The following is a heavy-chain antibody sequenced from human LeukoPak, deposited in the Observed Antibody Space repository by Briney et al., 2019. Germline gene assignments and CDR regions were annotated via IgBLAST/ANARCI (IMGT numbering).Heavy chain of an antibody. CDR3: ASRYYYDSSGYYNY. Sequence: GASVKVSCKASGGTFSSYAISWVRQAPGQGLEWMGRIIPILGIANYAQKFQGRVTITADKSTSTAYMELSSLRSEDTAVYYCASRYYYDSSGYYNYWGQGTLVTVSS. J-gene: IGHJ4*02. CDR1: GGTFSSYA. V-gene: IGHV1-69*04. D-gene: IGHD3-22*01. CDR2: IIPILGIA.